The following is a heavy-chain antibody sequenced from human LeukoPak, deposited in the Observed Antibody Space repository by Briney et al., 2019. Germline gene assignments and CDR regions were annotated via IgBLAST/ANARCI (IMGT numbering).Heavy chain of an antibody. Sequence: PSETLSLTCAVYGGSFSGYYWSWIRQPPGKGLEWIGEINHSGSTNYNPSLKSRVTISVDTSKNQFSLKLSSVTAADTAVYYCARGYSSGWYREPFDYWGQGTLVTVSS. J-gene: IGHJ4*02. CDR1: GGSFSGYY. CDR3: ARGYSSGWYREPFDY. V-gene: IGHV4-34*01. CDR2: INHSGST. D-gene: IGHD6-19*01.